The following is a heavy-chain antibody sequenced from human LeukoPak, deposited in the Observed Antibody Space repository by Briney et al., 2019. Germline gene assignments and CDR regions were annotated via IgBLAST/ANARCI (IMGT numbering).Heavy chain of an antibody. D-gene: IGHD3-9*01. CDR3: ARVLRYFDWTHDY. J-gene: IGHJ4*02. V-gene: IGHV1-69*04. Sequence: ASVKASCKASGGTFSSYAISWVRQAPGQGLEWMGRIIPILGIANYAQKFQGRVTITADKSTSTAYMELSSLRSEDTAVYYCARVLRYFDWTHDYWGQGTLVTVSS. CDR2: IIPILGIA. CDR1: GGTFSSYA.